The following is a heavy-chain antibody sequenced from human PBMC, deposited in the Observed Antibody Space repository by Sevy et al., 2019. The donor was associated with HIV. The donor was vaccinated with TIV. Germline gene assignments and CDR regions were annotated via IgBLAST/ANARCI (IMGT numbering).Heavy chain of an antibody. Sequence: GGSLRLSCAASGFTFSDYYMSWIRQAPGKGLEWVSYISSSGSTIYYADSVKGRFTISRDNAKNSLYLQMNSPRAEDTAVYYCARDIAAAAPNDYWGQGTLVTVSS. CDR2: ISSSGSTI. V-gene: IGHV3-11*01. CDR3: ARDIAAAAPNDY. D-gene: IGHD6-13*01. J-gene: IGHJ4*02. CDR1: GFTFSDYY.